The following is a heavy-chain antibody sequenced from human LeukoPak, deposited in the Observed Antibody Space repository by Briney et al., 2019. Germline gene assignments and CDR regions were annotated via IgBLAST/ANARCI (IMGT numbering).Heavy chain of an antibody. Sequence: GGSLRLSCAASGFTFSDYYMSWIRQAPGKGLEWVSDISSSSSYTNYADSVKGRFTISRDNAKNSLFLQMNSLRAEDSALYYCARHGLYCFDCWGQGTLVTVSS. V-gene: IGHV3-11*03. CDR3: ARHGLYCFDC. J-gene: IGHJ4*02. D-gene: IGHD3/OR15-3a*01. CDR1: GFTFSDYY. CDR2: ISSSSSYT.